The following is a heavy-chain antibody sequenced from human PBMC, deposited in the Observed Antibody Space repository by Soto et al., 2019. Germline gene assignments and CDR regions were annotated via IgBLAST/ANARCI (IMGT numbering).Heavy chain of an antibody. CDR2: IDPSDSYT. D-gene: IGHD6-13*01. Sequence: PGESLKISCKGSGYSFTSYWISWVRQMPGKGLEWMGRIDPSDSYTNYSPSFQGHVTISADKSISTAYLQWSSLKASDTAMYYCASPGGAAAGFYYYYGMDVWGQGTTVTV. V-gene: IGHV5-10-1*01. J-gene: IGHJ6*02. CDR1: GYSFTSYW. CDR3: ASPGGAAAGFYYYYGMDV.